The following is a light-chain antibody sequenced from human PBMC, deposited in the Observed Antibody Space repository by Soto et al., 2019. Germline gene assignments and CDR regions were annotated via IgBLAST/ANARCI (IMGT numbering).Light chain of an antibody. V-gene: IGLV2-23*01. CDR2: KGS. CDR3: CSYAGDSTWV. J-gene: IGLJ3*02. CDR1: SSDVGNYNL. Sequence: QSALTQPASVSGSPGQSITISCTGTSSDVGNYNLVSWYQQHPGEAPKLLIYKGSKRPSGVSNRFSGSKFGNTASLTISGLQAEDEVDYYCCSYAGDSTWVFGGGTKVTVL.